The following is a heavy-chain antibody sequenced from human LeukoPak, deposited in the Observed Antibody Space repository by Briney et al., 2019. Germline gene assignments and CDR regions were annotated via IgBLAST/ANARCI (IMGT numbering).Heavy chain of an antibody. Sequence: GGSLRLSCAASGFTFSSYSMNWVRQAPGKGLEWVSSISSSSSYIYYADSVKGRFTISRDNAKNSLYLQMNSLRAEDTAVYYCARDSYSSCWLTYYYYGMDVWGQGTTVTVSS. CDR3: ARDSYSSCWLTYYYYGMDV. J-gene: IGHJ6*02. CDR2: ISSSSSYI. CDR1: GFTFSSYS. D-gene: IGHD6-13*01. V-gene: IGHV3-21*01.